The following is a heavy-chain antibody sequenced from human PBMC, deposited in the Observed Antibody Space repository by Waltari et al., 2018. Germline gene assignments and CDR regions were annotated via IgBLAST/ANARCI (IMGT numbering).Heavy chain of an antibody. V-gene: IGHV3-7*01. D-gene: IGHD2-2*01. CDR3: AKSRGFEY. Sequence: EVQLVESGGGLVQPGGSLRLSWGAPGLTFSRYWMSWVRQTPGKGLEWVANINYDGSQKYYVDSVKGRFTISRDNAKNSVYLQMNSLRVEDTAVYYCAKSRGFEYWGQGTLITVSS. J-gene: IGHJ4*02. CDR2: INYDGSQK. CDR1: GLTFSRYW.